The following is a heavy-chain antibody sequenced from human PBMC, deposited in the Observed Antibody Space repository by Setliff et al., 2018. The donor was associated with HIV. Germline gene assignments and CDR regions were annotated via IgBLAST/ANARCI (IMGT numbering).Heavy chain of an antibody. CDR3: ARALYGEYGGDLNCLDP. CDR1: GYSFINYA. D-gene: IGHD4-17*01. V-gene: IGHV7-4-1*02. Sequence: ASVKVSCKASGYSFINYAMNWVRQAPGQGLEWMGWINTQTGSPTYAQAFTGRFVFSVDTSVTTAYLQLSGLKADDTAVYYCARALYGEYGGDLNCLDPWGQGTLVTVSS. CDR2: INTQTGSP. J-gene: IGHJ5*02.